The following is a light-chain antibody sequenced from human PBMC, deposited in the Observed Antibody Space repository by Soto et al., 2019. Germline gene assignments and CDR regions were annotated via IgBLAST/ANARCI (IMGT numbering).Light chain of an antibody. Sequence: DIQMTQSPSTLSASVGDRVTITCRASQIISTWLAWYQQKPGKAAKFLIYKASSLESGVPSRFSGSGSGTEFTLTISSLQPDDFATYYCQQYNSYPYTFGQGTKLEIK. CDR1: QIISTW. CDR2: KAS. J-gene: IGKJ2*01. V-gene: IGKV1-5*03. CDR3: QQYNSYPYT.